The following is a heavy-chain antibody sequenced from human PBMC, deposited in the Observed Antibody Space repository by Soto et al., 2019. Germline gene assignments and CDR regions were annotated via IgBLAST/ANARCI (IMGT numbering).Heavy chain of an antibody. D-gene: IGHD3-10*01. Sequence: GGSLRLSCAASGFTFSSYAMSWVRQAPGKGLEWVSAISGSGGSTYYADSVKGRFTISRDDSKNTLYLQMNSLRAEDTAVYYCAKGHKVGITMVRGANDYWGQGTLVTVSS. V-gene: IGHV3-23*01. CDR3: AKGHKVGITMVRGANDY. CDR1: GFTFSSYA. J-gene: IGHJ4*02. CDR2: ISGSGGST.